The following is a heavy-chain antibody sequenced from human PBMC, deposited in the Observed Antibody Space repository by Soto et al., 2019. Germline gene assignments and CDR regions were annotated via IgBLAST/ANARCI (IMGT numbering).Heavy chain of an antibody. J-gene: IGHJ3*02. Sequence: SLRLSCAASGFTFSSYGMHWVRQAPGKGLEWVAVISYDGSNKYYADSVKGRFTISRDNSKNTLYLQMNSLRAEDTAVYYCAKLVYCSGGSCYTGDAFDIWGQGTMVTVSS. CDR3: AKLVYCSGGSCYTGDAFDI. V-gene: IGHV3-30*18. D-gene: IGHD2-15*01. CDR2: ISYDGSNK. CDR1: GFTFSSYG.